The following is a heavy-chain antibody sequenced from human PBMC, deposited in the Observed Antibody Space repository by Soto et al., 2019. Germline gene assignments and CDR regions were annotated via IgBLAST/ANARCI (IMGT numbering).Heavy chain of an antibody. J-gene: IGHJ4*02. CDR2: NSVSDAFI. D-gene: IGHD1-20*01. V-gene: IGHV3-23*01. Sequence: EVQLLESGGDLVQPGGSLRLSCAASGFNVGAFAVNWVRQAPGKGLEWVSGNSVSDAFIYYADSVRGRFSISRDASENILYLQMNSLRVDDTALYYCTRETVAGITGLDYWGPGTLVTVSS. CDR1: GFNVGAFA. CDR3: TRETVAGITGLDY.